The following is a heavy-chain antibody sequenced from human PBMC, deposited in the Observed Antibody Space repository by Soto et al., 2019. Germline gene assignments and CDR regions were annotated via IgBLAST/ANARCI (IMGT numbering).Heavy chain of an antibody. V-gene: IGHV1-8*01. CDR1: GYTFTSYD. CDR2: MNPNSGNT. D-gene: IGHD3-3*01. Sequence: QVQLVQSGAEVKKPGASVKVSCKASGYTFTSYDINWVRQATGQGLEWMGWMNPNSGNTGYAQKFQGRVTMTSNTFFTTAYMELSNPRSDDTALYDSASPSRNYEFRSGYSRDIWGQGTMVTVSS. J-gene: IGHJ3*02. CDR3: ASPSRNYEFRSGYSRDI.